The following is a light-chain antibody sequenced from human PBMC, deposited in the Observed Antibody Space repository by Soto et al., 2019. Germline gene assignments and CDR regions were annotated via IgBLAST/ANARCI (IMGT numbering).Light chain of an antibody. Sequence: DIQMTQSPSSLSASVGDRVTITCQASQDISNYLNWYQHKPGKAPKLLIYDASNLETGVPSRFSGSGSGTDFTFTISRLQDEDIATYYCQQYDNLPLTFGGGTKVEIK. V-gene: IGKV1-33*01. CDR1: QDISNY. CDR3: QQYDNLPLT. CDR2: DAS. J-gene: IGKJ4*02.